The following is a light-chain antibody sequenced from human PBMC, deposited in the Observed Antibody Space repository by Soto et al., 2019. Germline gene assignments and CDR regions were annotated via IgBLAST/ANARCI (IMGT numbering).Light chain of an antibody. J-gene: IGKJ1*01. CDR3: QHRSNWPRT. Sequence: EIVLTQSPATLSLSPGGRATLSCRASQSVSTYLMWYQKKPGQPPRLIIYDASNRATGIPARFSGSGSGTDFTLTISSLEPEDFAVYYCQHRSNWPRTFGQGTKVDI. CDR2: DAS. V-gene: IGKV3-11*01. CDR1: QSVSTY.